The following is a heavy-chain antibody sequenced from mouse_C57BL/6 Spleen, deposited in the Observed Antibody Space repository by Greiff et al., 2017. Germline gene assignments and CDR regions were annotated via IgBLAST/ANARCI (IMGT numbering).Heavy chain of an antibody. CDR1: GYTFTSYW. J-gene: IGHJ4*01. V-gene: IGHV1-9*01. D-gene: IGHD2-4*01. CDR2: ILPGSGST. Sequence: QVQLQQPGAELVKPGASVKLSCKASGYTFTSYWMHWVKQRPGHGLEWIGEILPGSGSTNYNEKFKGKATFTADTSSNTAYMQLSSLTTEDSAIYYCARYADDYGSYYAMDYWGQGTSVTVSS. CDR3: ARYADDYGSYYAMDY.